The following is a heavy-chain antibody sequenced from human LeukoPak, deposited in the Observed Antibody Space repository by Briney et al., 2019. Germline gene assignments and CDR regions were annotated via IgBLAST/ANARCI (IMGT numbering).Heavy chain of an antibody. CDR2: IYTSGST. CDR3: ARQGLGLSFLDY. CDR1: GGSISSGSYY. Sequence: SETLSLTCTVSGGSISSGSYYWSWIRQPAGKGLEWIGRIYTSGSTNHNPSLKSRVTISVDTSKNQFSLKLSSVTAADTAVYYCARQGLGLSFLDYWGQGTLVTVSS. V-gene: IGHV4-61*02. D-gene: IGHD5-12*01. J-gene: IGHJ4*02.